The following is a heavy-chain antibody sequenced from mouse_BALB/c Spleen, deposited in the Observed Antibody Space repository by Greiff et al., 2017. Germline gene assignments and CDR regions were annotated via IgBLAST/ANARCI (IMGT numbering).Heavy chain of an antibody. CDR1: GYSITSGYY. CDR2: ISYDGSN. V-gene: IGHV3-6*02. Sequence: EVQLVESGPGLVKPSQSLSLTCSVTGYSITSGYYWNWIRQFPGNKLEWMGYISYDGSNNYNPSLKNRISITRDTSKNQFFLKLNSVTTEDTATYYCARVYYNQEFAYWGQGTLVTVSA. J-gene: IGHJ3*01. D-gene: IGHD2-1*01. CDR3: ARVYYNQEFAY.